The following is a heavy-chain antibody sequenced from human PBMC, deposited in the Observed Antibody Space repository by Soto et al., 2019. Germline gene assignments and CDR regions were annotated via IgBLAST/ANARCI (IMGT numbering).Heavy chain of an antibody. Sequence: SGGSLRLSCAASGFTFNTYGMSWVRQAPGKGLEWVAVISYDGSNKYYADSVKGRFTISRDNSKNTLYLQMNSLRAEDTAVYYCAKENWNYWYYWFGACGELTLFTVP. CDR1: GFTFNTYG. CDR2: ISYDGSNK. V-gene: IGHV3-30*18. D-gene: IGHD1-7*01. CDR3: AKENWNYWYYWFGA. J-gene: IGHJ5*02.